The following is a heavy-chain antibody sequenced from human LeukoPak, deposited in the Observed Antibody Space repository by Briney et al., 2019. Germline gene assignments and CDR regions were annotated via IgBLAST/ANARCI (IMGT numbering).Heavy chain of an antibody. CDR1: GFAFSSYS. D-gene: IGHD1-26*01. Sequence: PGRSLRLSCAASGFAFSSYSMHWVRQAPGKGLGWVAVISYDGSNKYYADSVKGRFTISRDNSRNTLFLQMNSLRAEDTAVYYCASFSHPRVGPTTWVFVWGQGTLVTVSS. CDR3: ASFSHPRVGPTTWVFV. J-gene: IGHJ4*02. V-gene: IGHV3-30-3*01. CDR2: ISYDGSNK.